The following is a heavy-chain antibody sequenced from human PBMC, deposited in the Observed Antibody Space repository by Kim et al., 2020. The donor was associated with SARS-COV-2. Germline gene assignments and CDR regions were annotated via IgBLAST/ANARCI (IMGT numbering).Heavy chain of an antibody. J-gene: IGHJ4*02. Sequence: GGSLRLSCAASGFTVNSNTMTWVRQAPGKGLEWVSSIYRGGSTHYAESVKSRFTISRHNSKNTLFLQMNGLSPDDTAVYDCATDCGVDCPNLAYGGQGPLLTVSA. D-gene: IGHD2-21*02. CDR3: ATDCGVDCPNLAY. CDR1: GFTVNSNT. V-gene: IGHV3-53*04. CDR2: IYRGGST.